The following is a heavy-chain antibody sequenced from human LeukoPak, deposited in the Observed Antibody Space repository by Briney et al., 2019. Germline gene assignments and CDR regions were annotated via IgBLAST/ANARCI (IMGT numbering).Heavy chain of an antibody. V-gene: IGHV3-48*02. J-gene: IGHJ5*02. Sequence: GGSLRLSCAASGFTFSSYSMNWVRQAPGKGLEWVSYISSSSSTIYYADSVKGRFTISRDNAKNSLYLQVNSLRDEDTAVYYCVYGSGSYWRWFDPWGQGTLVTVSS. D-gene: IGHD3-10*01. CDR3: VYGSGSYWRWFDP. CDR1: GFTFSSYS. CDR2: ISSSSSTI.